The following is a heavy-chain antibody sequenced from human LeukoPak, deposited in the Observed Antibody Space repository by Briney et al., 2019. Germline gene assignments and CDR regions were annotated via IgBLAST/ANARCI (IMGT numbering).Heavy chain of an antibody. CDR1: GFTFSNAW. CDR3: TTYSSGHKGDY. D-gene: IGHD6-19*01. V-gene: IGHV3-15*07. CDR2: IKSNTDGGTT. Sequence: SGGSLRLSCAASGFTFSNAWMNWVRQAPGKGLEWVGRIKSNTDGGTTDYAAPVKGRFTISRDDSKNTLYLQMNSLKTEDTAVYYCTTYSSGHKGDYWGQGTLVTVSS. J-gene: IGHJ4*02.